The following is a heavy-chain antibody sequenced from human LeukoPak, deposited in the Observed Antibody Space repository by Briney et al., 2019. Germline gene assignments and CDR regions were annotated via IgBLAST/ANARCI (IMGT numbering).Heavy chain of an antibody. J-gene: IGHJ6*03. CDR2: IYYSGST. Sequence: SGTLSLTCTVSGGSISSHYWSWIRQPPGKGLEWIGYIYYSGSTNYNPSLESRVTIAVDTSKNQFSLNLSSVTAADTAMYYCARGPYYYYMDVWGKGTTVTVSS. V-gene: IGHV4-59*11. CDR3: ARGPYYYYMDV. CDR1: GGSISSHY.